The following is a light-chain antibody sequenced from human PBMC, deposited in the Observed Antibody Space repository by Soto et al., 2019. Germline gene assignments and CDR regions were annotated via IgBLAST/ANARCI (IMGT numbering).Light chain of an antibody. CDR1: RSINIF. CDR3: QQSSSSPPIT. J-gene: IGKJ5*01. Sequence: DIQMTQSPFSLSASVGDRVTITCRASRSINIFLNWYQQKPGWAPKLLIYSASTLQTGVPSRFTGSGSGTDFTLTINNLQPEDFATYYCQQSSSSPPITFGQGTRLDI. V-gene: IGKV1-39*01. CDR2: SAS.